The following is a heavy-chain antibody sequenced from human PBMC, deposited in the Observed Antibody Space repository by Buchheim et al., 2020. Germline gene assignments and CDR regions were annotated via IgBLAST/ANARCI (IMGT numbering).Heavy chain of an antibody. CDR1: VFTFSSYG. Sequence: QVQLVESGGGVVQPGRSLRLSCAASVFTFSSYGMHWVRQAPGKGLEWVAVIWYDGSNKYYADSVKGRFTISRDNSKNTLYLQMNSLRAEDTAVYYCARDLGISSVWPRGHNWFDPWGQGTL. CDR3: ARDLGISSVWPRGHNWFDP. CDR2: IWYDGSNK. D-gene: IGHD6-19*01. J-gene: IGHJ5*02. V-gene: IGHV3-33*01.